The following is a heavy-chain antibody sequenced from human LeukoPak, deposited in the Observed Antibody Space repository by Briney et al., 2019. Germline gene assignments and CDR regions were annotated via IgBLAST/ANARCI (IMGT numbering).Heavy chain of an antibody. D-gene: IGHD6-13*01. CDR2: IYTSGST. J-gene: IGHJ4*02. CDR1: GGSISSGSYY. Sequence: SETLSLTCTVSGGSISSGSYYWSWIRQPGGKGLEWIGRIYTSGSTNYNPSLKSRVTISVDTSKNQFSLKLSSVTAADTAVYYCARTFIRSSWFYFDYWGQGTLVTVSS. V-gene: IGHV4-61*02. CDR3: ARTFIRSSWFYFDY.